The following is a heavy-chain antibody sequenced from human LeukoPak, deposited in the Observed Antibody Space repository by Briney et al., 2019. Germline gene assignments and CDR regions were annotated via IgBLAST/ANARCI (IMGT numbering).Heavy chain of an antibody. Sequence: GESLRISCKGSGYTFTSYWIIWVRQMPGKGLEWMGRIDPSDSYTNYSPSFEGHVTISADKSISTAYLQWSSLEASGTGMYYCARIGYGWDRGALYYYAMDVWGKGTPVTVSS. D-gene: IGHD6-13*01. J-gene: IGHJ6*04. CDR2: IDPSDSYT. CDR1: GYTFTSYW. CDR3: ARIGYGWDRGALYYYAMDV. V-gene: IGHV5-10-1*01.